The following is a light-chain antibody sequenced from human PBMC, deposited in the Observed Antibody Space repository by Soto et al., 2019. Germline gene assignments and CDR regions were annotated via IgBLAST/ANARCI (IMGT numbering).Light chain of an antibody. Sequence: ETVLTQSPGTLSLFPGERATLSCRASHSVSSSYLAWYQQKPGQAPRLLIYGASSRATGIPDRFSGSGSGTDFSLTINRLEPEDFAVYYCQQYGDSPKYTFGQGTRLEVK. J-gene: IGKJ5*01. V-gene: IGKV3-20*01. CDR1: HSVSSSY. CDR3: QQYGDSPKYT. CDR2: GAS.